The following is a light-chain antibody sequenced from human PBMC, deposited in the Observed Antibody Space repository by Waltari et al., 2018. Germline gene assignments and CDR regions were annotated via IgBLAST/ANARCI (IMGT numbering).Light chain of an antibody. J-gene: IGKJ1*01. CDR2: KAS. CDR3: QQYNLYSWT. Sequence: DIKMTQSPSPLSASVGDRVTITCRASQSINSWLAWYQQKPGKAPKLLISKASSLESGVPSRFSGSGSGTEFTLSISSLQPDDFTTYYCQQYNLYSWTFGQGTKVEV. CDR1: QSINSW. V-gene: IGKV1-5*03.